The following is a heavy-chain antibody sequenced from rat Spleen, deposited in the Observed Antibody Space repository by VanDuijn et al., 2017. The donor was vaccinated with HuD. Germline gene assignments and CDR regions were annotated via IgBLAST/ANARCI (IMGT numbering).Heavy chain of an antibody. CDR1: GFTFSNYG. J-gene: IGHJ3*01. CDR2: ISPSGGST. CDR3: ATDPYGSVRGFAY. Sequence: EVQLVESGGGLVQPGRSLKLSCAASGFTFSNYGMHWIRQAPTKGLEWVASISPSGGSTYYRDSVKGRFTISRDNAKSTLYLQMDSLRSEDTATYYGATDPYGSVRGFAYWGQGTLVTVSS. D-gene: IGHD1-6*01. V-gene: IGHV5-19*01.